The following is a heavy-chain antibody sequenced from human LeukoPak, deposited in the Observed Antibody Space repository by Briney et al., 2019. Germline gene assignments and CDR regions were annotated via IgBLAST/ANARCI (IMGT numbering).Heavy chain of an antibody. D-gene: IGHD6-13*01. J-gene: IGHJ4*02. Sequence: GGSLRLSCAASGFTFNSYWMSWVRQAPGKGLEWVANINQDGSETYYVDSLKGRFTISRDNAKNSVYLQMSSLRAEDTAVYYCARDRVWTVLYWGQGTLVTVSS. CDR1: GFTFNSYW. CDR2: INQDGSET. CDR3: ARDRVWTVLY. V-gene: IGHV3-7*01.